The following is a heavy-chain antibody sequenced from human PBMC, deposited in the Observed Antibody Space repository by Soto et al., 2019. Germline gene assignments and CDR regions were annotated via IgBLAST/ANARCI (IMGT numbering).Heavy chain of an antibody. V-gene: IGHV1-69*01. CDR3: ASAYDVRSGNYYGMDV. J-gene: IGHJ6*02. CDR1: GGSCRSYA. Sequence: QVQLVQSGAEVKKPGSSLRVSCKASGGSCRSYAFSWVRQAPGQRVEWMGGVIPMFGTPKNAQKFQTRITIGADEFTRTVYTELRSLTSEDTAIYYCASAYDVRSGNYYGMDVWGQGTTVTVSS. CDR2: VIPMFGTP. D-gene: IGHD3-10*02.